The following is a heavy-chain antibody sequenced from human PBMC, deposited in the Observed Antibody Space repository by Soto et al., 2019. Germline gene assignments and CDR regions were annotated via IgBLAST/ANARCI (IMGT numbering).Heavy chain of an antibody. V-gene: IGHV4-61*01. CDR1: GGSVSSASYY. CDR2: IYSGGNT. CDR3: ARQSRGNVYKRSP. J-gene: IGHJ5*02. Sequence: QVQLQESGPGLVKPSETLSLTCSVSGGSVSSASYYWSWIRQPPGKGLEWIAYIYSGGNTNYNPSLKIRLTLSVATSKNQYSLKLTFVTAADTAVYNCARQSRGNVYKRSPWGQGTLVTVSS. D-gene: IGHD1-1*01.